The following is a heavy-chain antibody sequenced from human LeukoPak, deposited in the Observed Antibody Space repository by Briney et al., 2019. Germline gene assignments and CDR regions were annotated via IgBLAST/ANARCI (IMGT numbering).Heavy chain of an antibody. J-gene: IGHJ4*02. D-gene: IGHD1-26*01. CDR2: IWYDGSSK. CDR3: ASLPSYSGSYLDY. CDR1: GFTFSSYV. Sequence: GGSLRLSCAASGFTFSSYVMHWVRQAPGKGLEWVAVIWYDGSSKYYADSVKGRFTISRDNSKNTLYLQMNSLRAEDTAVYYCASLPSYSGSYLDYWGQGALVTVSS. V-gene: IGHV3-33*01.